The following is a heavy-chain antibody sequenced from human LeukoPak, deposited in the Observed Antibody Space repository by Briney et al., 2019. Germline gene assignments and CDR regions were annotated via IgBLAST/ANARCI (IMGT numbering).Heavy chain of an antibody. J-gene: IGHJ4*02. Sequence: PGGSLRLSCTASGFTFGDYAMSWVRQAPGKGLEWVGFIRSKAHGGTTEYAASVKGRFTISRDDSKSIAYLQMNSLKTEDTAVYYCTREYDYVWGSYRYTVWGQGTLVTVSS. D-gene: IGHD3-16*02. CDR3: TREYDYVWGSYRYTV. V-gene: IGHV3-49*04. CDR2: IRSKAHGGTT. CDR1: GFTFGDYA.